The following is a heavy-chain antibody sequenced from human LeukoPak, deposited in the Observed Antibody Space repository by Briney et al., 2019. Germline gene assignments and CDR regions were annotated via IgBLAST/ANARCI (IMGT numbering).Heavy chain of an antibody. V-gene: IGHV4-30-4*08. CDR1: GGSISSGDYY. Sequence: SETLSLTCTVSGGSISSGDYYWSWIRQPPGKRLEWIGYIYYSGSTYYNPSLKSRVTISVDTSKNQFSLKLSSVTAADTAVYYCAREYQLPYNWFDPWGQGTLVTVSS. J-gene: IGHJ5*02. CDR2: IYYSGST. CDR3: AREYQLPYNWFDP. D-gene: IGHD2-2*01.